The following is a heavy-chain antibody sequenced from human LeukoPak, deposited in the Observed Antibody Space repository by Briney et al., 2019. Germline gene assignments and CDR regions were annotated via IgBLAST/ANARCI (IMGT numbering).Heavy chain of an antibody. Sequence: GGSLRLSCAASGFTFISFEMNWIRQAPGKVLEWVSYISSTGTTKYYADSVKGRFTIFRDNAKNSLYLQMNSLRVEDTAVYYCARGRDCSSTSCYPRGYAFDIWGQGTMVTVSS. D-gene: IGHD2-2*01. CDR3: ARGRDCSSTSCYPRGYAFDI. V-gene: IGHV3-48*03. CDR1: GFTFISFE. CDR2: ISSTGTTK. J-gene: IGHJ3*02.